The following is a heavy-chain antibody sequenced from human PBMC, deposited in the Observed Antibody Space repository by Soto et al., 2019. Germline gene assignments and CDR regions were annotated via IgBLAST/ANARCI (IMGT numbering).Heavy chain of an antibody. CDR2: IYYSGST. D-gene: IGHD1-26*01. CDR3: ARDRRPIVGATTGGYYYGMAV. V-gene: IGHV4-59*01. Sequence: PSETLSLTCTVSGGSISNYYWSWIRQPPGKGLEWIGSIYYSGSTNYNPSLKSRVTISVDTSKNQFSLKLSSVTAADTAVYYCARDRRPIVGATTGGYYYGMAVWGQGTRAPVSS. J-gene: IGHJ6*02. CDR1: GGSISNYY.